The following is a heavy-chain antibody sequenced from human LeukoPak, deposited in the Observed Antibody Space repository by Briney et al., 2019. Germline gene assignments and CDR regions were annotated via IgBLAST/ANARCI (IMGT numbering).Heavy chain of an antibody. CDR3: ATSYDYKVAPFDP. CDR2: IYHSGAT. J-gene: IGHJ5*02. V-gene: IGHV4-38-2*02. CDR1: GFSISSGYY. Sequence: KPSETLSLTCTVSGFSISSGYYWGWIRQPPGKGLEWIAAIYHSGATYYNPSLKSRVTMSVDTSENQFSLKLSSVTAADTAMYYCATSYDYKVAPFDPWGQGTLVTVSS. D-gene: IGHD5-12*01.